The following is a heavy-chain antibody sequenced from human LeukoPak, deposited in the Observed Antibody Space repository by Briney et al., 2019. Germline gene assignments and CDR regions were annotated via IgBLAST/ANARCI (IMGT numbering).Heavy chain of an antibody. J-gene: IGHJ5*02. CDR1: GGSISSYY. CDR3: ARQVTGTTRRFDP. D-gene: IGHD1-7*01. V-gene: IGHV4-59*01. CDR2: IYGSGST. Sequence: SETLSLTCTVSGGSISSYYWSWIRQPPGKGLEWIGHIYGSGSTNYNPSLKSRVTLSVDTSKNQFSLKLSSVTAADTAVYYCARQVTGTTRRFDPWGQGTLVTVSS.